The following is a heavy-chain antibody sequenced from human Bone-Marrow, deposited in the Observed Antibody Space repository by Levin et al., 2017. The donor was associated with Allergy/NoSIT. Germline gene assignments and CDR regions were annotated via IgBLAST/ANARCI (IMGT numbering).Heavy chain of an antibody. CDR1: GISVSNNH. CDR3: ARGYKSGLSFG. Sequence: PTASVKVSCAASGISVSNNHMSWVRQAPGKGLECVAGIYSGGDTYQSDSVKSRFTVSRDNSKNTVYLHMSNLRGDDTAVYYCARGYKSGLSFGWGQGTLVTVSS. J-gene: IGHJ4*02. V-gene: IGHV3-66*01. D-gene: IGHD5-12*01. CDR2: IYSGGDT.